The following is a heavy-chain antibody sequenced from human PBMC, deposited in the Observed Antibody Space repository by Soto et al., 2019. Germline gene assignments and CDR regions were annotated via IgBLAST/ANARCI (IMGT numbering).Heavy chain of an antibody. CDR2: IYNTESP. J-gene: IGHJ6*02. D-gene: IGHD3-3*02. CDR1: GGSITSYY. Sequence: VQLQESGPGLVKPSETLSLTCTVSGGSITSYYWSWIRQPAGKGLEWIGRIYNTESPTYSPSLKSRVTMSVDTSKNQFSLKLSSVTAADTAVYYCARDMSVFGGMDVWGQGTTVTVSS. V-gene: IGHV4-4*07. CDR3: ARDMSVFGGMDV.